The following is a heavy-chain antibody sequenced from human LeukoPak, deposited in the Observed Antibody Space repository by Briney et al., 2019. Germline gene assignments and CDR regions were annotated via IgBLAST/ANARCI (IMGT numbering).Heavy chain of an antibody. CDR1: GYSFTSYG. D-gene: IGHD2-15*01. CDR3: ARGSDIVVDYDY. J-gene: IGHJ4*02. Sequence: ASVKVSYKASGYSFTSYGINWVRQAPGQGLEWMGWISTYNGNTNYAQKLQDRVTMTTDTSTTTAYMELRSLRSDDTAVYYCARGSDIVVDYDYWGQGTLVTVSS. CDR2: ISTYNGNT. V-gene: IGHV1-18*01.